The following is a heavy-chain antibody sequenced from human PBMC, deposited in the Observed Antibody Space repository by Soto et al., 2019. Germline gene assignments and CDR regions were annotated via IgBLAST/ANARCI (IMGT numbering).Heavy chain of an antibody. CDR1: GFTFSSYG. V-gene: IGHV3-33*01. CDR3: ARGLKGYCSSTTCSHFDY. D-gene: IGHD2-2*01. CDR2: IWYDGSNK. Sequence: PGGSLRLSCAASGFTFSSYGMHWVRQAPGKGLEWVAVIWYDGSNKYYADSVKGRFTISRDNSKNTLYLQMNSLRAEDTGVYYCARGLKGYCSSTTCSHFDYWRQGTLVTVSS. J-gene: IGHJ4*02.